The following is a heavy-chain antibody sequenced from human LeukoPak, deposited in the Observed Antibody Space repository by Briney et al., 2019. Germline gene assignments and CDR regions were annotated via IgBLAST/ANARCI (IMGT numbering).Heavy chain of an antibody. CDR3: ARGYAYNFDY. J-gene: IGHJ4*02. CDR1: GGSISSYY. Sequence: SGTLSLTCTVSGGSISSYYWSWIRQPPGKGLEWIGYIYYSGSTNYNPSLKSRVTISVDTSKNQFSLKLSSVTAADTAVYYCARGYAYNFDYWGQGTLVTVSS. CDR2: IYYSGST. V-gene: IGHV4-59*01. D-gene: IGHD5-12*01.